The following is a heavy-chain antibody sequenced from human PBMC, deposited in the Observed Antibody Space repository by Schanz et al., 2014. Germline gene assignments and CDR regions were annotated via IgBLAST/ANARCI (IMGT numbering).Heavy chain of an antibody. CDR3: ARGRTFDY. V-gene: IGHV1-8*01. J-gene: IGHJ4*02. CDR1: GYTFTSYD. CDR2: MNPNSGNP. Sequence: QVQLIQSGAEVKKPGASVKVSCTASGYTFTSYDINWVRQAPGQGLEWLGWMNPNSGNPGFAQKFRSRVTMTRNTSMSTAYIELHILTSEDTAVYYCARGRTFDYWGQGTLVTVSS.